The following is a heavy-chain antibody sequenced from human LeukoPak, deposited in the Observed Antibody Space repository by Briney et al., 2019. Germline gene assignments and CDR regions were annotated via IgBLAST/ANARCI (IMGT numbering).Heavy chain of an antibody. D-gene: IGHD6-19*01. CDR1: GFTFSSYE. CDR3: PRERVAVGGTVAPYYYYGMDV. Sequence: GGSLRLSCAASGFTFSSYEMNWVRQAPGKGLEWVSYISSSGSTIYYADSVKGRFTISRDNAKNSLYLQINSLRAEDTAVYYCPRERVAVGGTVAPYYYYGMDVWGQGTTVTVSS. J-gene: IGHJ6*01. V-gene: IGHV3-48*03. CDR2: ISSSGSTI.